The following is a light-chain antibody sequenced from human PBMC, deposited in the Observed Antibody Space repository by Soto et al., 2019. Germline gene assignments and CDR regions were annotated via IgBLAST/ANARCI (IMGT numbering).Light chain of an antibody. CDR1: QNINSY. Sequence: DIQMTQSPSSLSASVGDKVTITCRASQNINSYVNWYQQKPGKAPKLLIYAASSLQSGVPARSSGSESGTDFTLTISRLQPEDFATYYCQQTYSNPPWTFGQATKVEVK. V-gene: IGKV1-39*01. CDR3: QQTYSNPPWT. CDR2: AAS. J-gene: IGKJ1*01.